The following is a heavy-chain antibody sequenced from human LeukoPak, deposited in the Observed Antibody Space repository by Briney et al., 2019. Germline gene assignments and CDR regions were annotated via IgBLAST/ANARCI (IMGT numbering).Heavy chain of an antibody. J-gene: IGHJ4*02. Sequence: SETLSLTCTVSGGSISSYYWSWIRQPPGKGLERIGYIYYSGSTNYNPSLKSRVTMSLDTSKNQFSLNLNSVTAADTAVYYCARAVITFGAAVAKGFDCWGQGTLVTVSS. V-gene: IGHV4-59*01. D-gene: IGHD3-16*01. CDR2: IYYSGST. CDR1: GGSISSYY. CDR3: ARAVITFGAAVAKGFDC.